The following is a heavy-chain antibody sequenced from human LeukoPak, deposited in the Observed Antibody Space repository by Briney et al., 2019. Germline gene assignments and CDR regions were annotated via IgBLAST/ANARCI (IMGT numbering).Heavy chain of an antibody. CDR2: IIPIFGTA. J-gene: IGHJ3*02. D-gene: IGHD6-6*01. V-gene: IGHV1-69*05. Sequence: GASVKVSCKASGYTFTSYYMHWVRQAPGQGLEWMGGIIPIFGTANYAQKFQGRVTITTDESTSTAYMELSSLRSEDTAVYYCARDRPSSSSAVRAFDIWGQGTMVTVSS. CDR3: ARDRPSSSSAVRAFDI. CDR1: GYTFTSYY.